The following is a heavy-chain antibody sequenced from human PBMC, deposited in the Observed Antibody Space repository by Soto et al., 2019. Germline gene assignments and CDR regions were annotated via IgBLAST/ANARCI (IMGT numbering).Heavy chain of an antibody. V-gene: IGHV1-69*13. CDR3: ARDFLNGVRPWGYFDL. Sequence: QVQLVQSGAEVKKPGASVKVSCKASGYTFTSYAISWVRQAPGQGLEWMGGIIPIFGTANYAQKFQGRVTITADESTSTAYMELSSLRSEDTAVYYCARDFLNGVRPWGYFDLWGRGTLVTVSS. CDR1: GYTFTSYA. CDR2: IIPIFGTA. D-gene: IGHD2-8*01. J-gene: IGHJ2*01.